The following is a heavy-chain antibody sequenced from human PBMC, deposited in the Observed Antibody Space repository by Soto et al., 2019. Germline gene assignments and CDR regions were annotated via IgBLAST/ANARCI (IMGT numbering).Heavy chain of an antibody. CDR1: GFTFSSYA. CDR3: AIEHIYYDGSCDLYYYYGLDV. V-gene: IGHV3-30-3*01. CDR2: ISSEGSNK. D-gene: IGHD3-22*01. J-gene: IGHJ6*02. Sequence: QVQLVESGGGVVQPGRSLRLSCAASGFTFSSYAMHWVRQSPGKGLEWVAVISSEGSNKYYADSVRGRFTISGNNSKNTLQLQMNGRRAEETAVYYCAIEHIYYDGSCDLYYYYGLDVWGQGTTVTVSS.